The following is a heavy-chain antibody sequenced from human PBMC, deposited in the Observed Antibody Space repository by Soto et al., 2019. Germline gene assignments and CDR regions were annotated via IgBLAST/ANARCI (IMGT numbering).Heavy chain of an antibody. Sequence: GGSLRLSFAASGFTVSSNYMSWVRQAPGKGLEWVSVIYSGGSTYYADSVKGRFTISRDNSKNTLYLQMNSLRAEDTAVYYCARRFGRCFDYWGQGTLVTVSS. CDR2: IYSGGST. V-gene: IGHV3-66*04. D-gene: IGHD1-26*01. CDR3: ARRFGRCFDY. J-gene: IGHJ4*02. CDR1: GFTVSSNY.